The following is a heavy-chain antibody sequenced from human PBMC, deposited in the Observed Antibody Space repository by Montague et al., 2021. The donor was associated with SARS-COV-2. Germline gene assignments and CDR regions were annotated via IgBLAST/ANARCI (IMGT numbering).Heavy chain of an antibody. Sequence: SLRLSCAASGFTFGDYAMHWVRQAPGKGLEWVSGISWNSGSIGYADSVKGRFTISRDNAKNSLYLQMNSLRAEDTALYYCAKTREPQDSSSWYGLRLNYFDYWGQGTLVTVSS. V-gene: IGHV3-9*01. CDR1: GFTFGDYA. J-gene: IGHJ4*02. CDR3: AKTREPQDSSSWYGLRLNYFDY. CDR2: ISWNSGSI. D-gene: IGHD6-13*01.